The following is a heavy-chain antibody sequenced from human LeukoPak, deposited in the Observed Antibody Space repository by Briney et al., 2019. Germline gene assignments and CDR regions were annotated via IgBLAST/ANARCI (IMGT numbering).Heavy chain of an antibody. J-gene: IGHJ5*02. CDR1: GGSISSYY. CDR2: IYYSGST. Sequence: SETLSLTCTVSGGSISSYYWSWIRQPPGKGLEWIGYIYYSGSTNYNPSLKSRVTISVDTSKNQFSLKLSSVTAADTAVYYCARSHYDSSGYPPFDPWGQGTLVTVSS. D-gene: IGHD3-22*01. CDR3: ARSHYDSSGYPPFDP. V-gene: IGHV4-59*12.